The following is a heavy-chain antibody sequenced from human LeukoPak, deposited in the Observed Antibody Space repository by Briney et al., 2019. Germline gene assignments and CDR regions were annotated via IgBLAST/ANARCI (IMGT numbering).Heavy chain of an antibody. D-gene: IGHD5-12*01. Sequence: ASVKVSCKASGATFSSYAISWERQAPGQGLEWMGRIIPIFGTANCAQKSQGRVTITTDDSTSTDYFEQISLRTEDTAVYYCARYNHGGYDLSWFDPWGQGTLVSVSS. CDR3: ARYNHGGYDLSWFDP. V-gene: IGHV1-69*05. J-gene: IGHJ5*02. CDR1: GATFSSYA. CDR2: IIPIFGTA.